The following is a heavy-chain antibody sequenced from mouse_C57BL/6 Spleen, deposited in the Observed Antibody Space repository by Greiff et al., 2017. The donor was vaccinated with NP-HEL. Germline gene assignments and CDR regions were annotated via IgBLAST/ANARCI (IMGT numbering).Heavy chain of an antibody. CDR1: GYTFTNYW. CDR2: IYPGGGYT. D-gene: IGHD3-2*02. CDR3: ARSTAQARGFDY. V-gene: IGHV1-63*01. J-gene: IGHJ2*01. Sequence: VQLQQSGAELVRPGTSVKMSCKASGYTFTNYWIGWVKQRPGHGLEWIGDIYPGGGYTNYNEKFKGKATLTADKSSSTAYMQFSSLTSEDSAIYYCARSTAQARGFDYWGQGTTLTVSS.